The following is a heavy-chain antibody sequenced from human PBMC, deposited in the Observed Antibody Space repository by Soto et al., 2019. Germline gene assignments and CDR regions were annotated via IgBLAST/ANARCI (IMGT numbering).Heavy chain of an antibody. J-gene: IGHJ3*02. CDR3: ARDLTYYDILTGYYNGNAFDI. CDR1: GGTFSSYT. CDR2: IIPILGIA. D-gene: IGHD3-9*01. V-gene: IGHV1-69*08. Sequence: QVQLVQSGAEVKKPGSSVKVSCKASGGTFSSYTISWVRQAPGQGLEWMGRIIPILGIANYAQKFQGRVTITAEKSTSTAYMELSSLRSEDTAVYYCARDLTYYDILTGYYNGNAFDIWGQGTMVTVSS.